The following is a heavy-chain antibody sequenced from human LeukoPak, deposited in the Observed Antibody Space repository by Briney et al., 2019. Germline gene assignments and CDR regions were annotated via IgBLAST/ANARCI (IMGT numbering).Heavy chain of an antibody. CDR1: GGSISSYY. CDR2: IYTSGST. CDR3: ARIIRYCSSTSCSDAFDI. V-gene: IGHV4-4*07. Sequence: SETLSLTCTVSGGSISSYYWSWIRQPAGKGLEWIGRIYTSGSTNYNPSLKSRVTMSVDTSKNQFSLKLSSVTAADTAVYYCARIIRYCSSTSCSDAFDIWGQGTMVTVSS. D-gene: IGHD2-2*01. J-gene: IGHJ3*02.